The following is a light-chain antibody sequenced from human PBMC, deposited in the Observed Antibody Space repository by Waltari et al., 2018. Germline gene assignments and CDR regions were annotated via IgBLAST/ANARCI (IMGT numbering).Light chain of an antibody. CDR2: KAS. V-gene: IGKV1-5*03. CDR1: QSISSW. CDR3: QQRSNWPLT. Sequence: DIQMTQSPYTLSASVGDRVTITCRASQSISSWLAWFQQKPGKAPKLLIQKASSLESGVPSRFSGSGSGTEFTLTISSLEPEDFAVYYCQQRSNWPLTFGQGTRLEIK. J-gene: IGKJ5*01.